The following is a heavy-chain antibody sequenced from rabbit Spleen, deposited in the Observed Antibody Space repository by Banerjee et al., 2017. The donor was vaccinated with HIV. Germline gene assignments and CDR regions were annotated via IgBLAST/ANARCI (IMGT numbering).Heavy chain of an antibody. J-gene: IGHJ4*01. Sequence: QSLEESGGDLVKPGASLTLTCTASGFSFSNRHWICWVRQAPGKGLEWIACIAGFTADAYYATWTKGRFTISKTSSTTVDLKVTSLTAADTATYFCARRNIGNYGNYAGAFNLWGPGTLVTVS. D-gene: IGHD4-2*01. CDR2: IAGFTADA. V-gene: IGHV1S40*01. CDR1: GFSFSNRHW. CDR3: ARRNIGNYGNYAGAFNL.